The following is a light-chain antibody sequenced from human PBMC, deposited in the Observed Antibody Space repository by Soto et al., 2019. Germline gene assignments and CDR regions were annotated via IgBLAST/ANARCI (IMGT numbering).Light chain of an antibody. CDR1: QSVVSSH. V-gene: IGKV3-20*01. CDR3: QQYEIAPKT. J-gene: IGKJ1*01. Sequence: EIVLTQSPGTLSLSPGERATLSCRASQSVVSSHLAWYQQKPGQAPRLLIYGVSSRATGIPDRFSGSGSGTDFTLSIIGLEPEDFAVYYCQQYEIAPKTFGQGTKVEIK. CDR2: GVS.